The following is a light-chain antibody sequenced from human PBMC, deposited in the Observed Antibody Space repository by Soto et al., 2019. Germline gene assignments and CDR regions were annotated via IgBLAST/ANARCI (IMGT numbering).Light chain of an antibody. CDR2: EVS. CDR3: TSYAGSNNYVV. J-gene: IGLJ2*01. V-gene: IGLV2-8*01. Sequence: QAALTQPPSASGSPGQSVTISCTGTSSDVGGYNYVSWYQQHPAKAPKPMIYEVSKRPSGVPDRFSGSKSGNTASLTVSGLQAEDEADYCCTSYAGSNNYVVFGGGTKLTVL. CDR1: SSDVGGYNY.